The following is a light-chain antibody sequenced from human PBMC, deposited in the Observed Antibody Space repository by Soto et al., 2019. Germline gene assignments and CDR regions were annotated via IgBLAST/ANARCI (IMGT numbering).Light chain of an antibody. CDR1: SSDVGGYNY. V-gene: IGLV2-8*01. CDR3: SSYGGSNNYV. CDR2: EVS. J-gene: IGLJ1*01. Sequence: QPVLTQPPSASGSPGQSVTISCTGTSSDVGGYNYVSWYQQHPGKAPKLMIYEVSKRPSGVPDRFSASKSGNTASLTVSGLQAEDEADYYCSSYGGSNNYVFGTGTKLTVL.